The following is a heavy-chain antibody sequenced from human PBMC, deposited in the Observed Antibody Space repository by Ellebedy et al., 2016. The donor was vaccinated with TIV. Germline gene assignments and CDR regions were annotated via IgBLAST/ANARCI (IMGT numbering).Heavy chain of an antibody. CDR3: GRCGYIPSRGFDY. CDR2: ISAYKGDT. Sequence: AASVKVSCKATGYTFSNYDVTWVRRAPGQGLEWMGLISAYKGDTKYSQKAQGRVVLTIDTSTNTAYMELRSLRSDDTAVYYCGRCGYIPSRGFDYWGQGTLVNVSS. D-gene: IGHD6-25*01. CDR1: GYTFSNYD. J-gene: IGHJ4*02. V-gene: IGHV1-18*04.